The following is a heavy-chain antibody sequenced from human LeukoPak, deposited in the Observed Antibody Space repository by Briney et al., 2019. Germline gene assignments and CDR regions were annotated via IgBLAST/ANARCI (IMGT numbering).Heavy chain of an antibody. CDR2: ISYDGSNK. D-gene: IGHD6-13*01. CDR1: GFTFSSYG. J-gene: IGHJ5*02. CDR3: ATDPVGSSWSWFDP. V-gene: IGHV3-30*03. Sequence: GGSLRLSCAASGFTFSSYGMHWVRQAPGKGLEWVAVISYDGSNKYYADSVKGRFTISRDNSKNTLYLQMNSLRAEDTAVYYCATDPVGSSWSWFDPWGQGTLVTVSS.